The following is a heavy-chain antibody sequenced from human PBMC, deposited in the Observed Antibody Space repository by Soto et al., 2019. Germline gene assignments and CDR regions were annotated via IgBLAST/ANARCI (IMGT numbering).Heavy chain of an antibody. D-gene: IGHD2-8*01. J-gene: IGHJ5*02. Sequence: ASVKVSCKASGYTFTSYFMHWVRQAPGQGLEWMGIINPSGGSTSYAQKFQGRVTMTRDTSTSTVYMELSSLRSEDTAVYYCAIHRGVCTNGVCYNWFDPWGQGTLVTVSS. CDR1: GYTFTSYF. V-gene: IGHV1-46*03. CDR2: INPSGGST. CDR3: AIHRGVCTNGVCYNWFDP.